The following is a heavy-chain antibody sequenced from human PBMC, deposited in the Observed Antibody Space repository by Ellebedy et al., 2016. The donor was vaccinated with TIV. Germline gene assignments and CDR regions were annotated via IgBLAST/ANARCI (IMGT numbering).Heavy chain of an antibody. J-gene: IGHJ5*02. CDR1: GFTFSDYY. CDR2: IYYSGST. V-gene: IGHV4-38-2*01. CDR3: ASRTYYYGSGSLNWFDP. Sequence: ESLKISXAASGFTFSDYYMSWIRQPPGKGLEWIGSIYYSGSTYYNPSPKSRVTISVDTSKNQFSLKLSSVTAADTAVYYCASRTYYYGSGSLNWFDPWGQGTLVTVSS. D-gene: IGHD3-10*01.